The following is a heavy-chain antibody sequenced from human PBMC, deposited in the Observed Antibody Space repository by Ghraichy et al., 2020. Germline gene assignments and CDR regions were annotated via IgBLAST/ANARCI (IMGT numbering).Heavy chain of an antibody. CDR1: GFTFSSYS. J-gene: IGHJ4*02. CDR3: ARWGSGLWDFWSGYYSVPVGGLEFAS. D-gene: IGHD3-3*01. V-gene: IGHV3-48*02. Sequence: GGSLRLSCAASGFTFSSYSMNWVRQAPGKGLEWVSYISSSSSTIYYADSVKGRFTISRDIAKNSLYLQMNSLRDEDTAVYYCARWGSGLWDFWSGYYSVPVGGLEFASWCQRTLVTVSS. CDR2: ISSSSSTI.